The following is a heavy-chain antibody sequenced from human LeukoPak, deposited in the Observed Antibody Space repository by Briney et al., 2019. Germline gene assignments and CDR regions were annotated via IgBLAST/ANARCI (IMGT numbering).Heavy chain of an antibody. Sequence: GGSLRLSCAASGFTVSDHLMDWVRQAPGKGLEWVARSRSRARGYSTEYAASVKGRFTISRGESNNLAYLQMNSLQTEDTAVYFCVSTITGSCFDDWGQGTLVTVSS. CDR3: VSTITGSCFDD. D-gene: IGHD5-12*01. V-gene: IGHV3-72*01. CDR2: SRSRARGYST. J-gene: IGHJ5*02. CDR1: GFTVSDHL.